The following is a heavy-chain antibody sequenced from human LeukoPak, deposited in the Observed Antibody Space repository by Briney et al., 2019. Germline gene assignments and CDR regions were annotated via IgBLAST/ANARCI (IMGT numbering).Heavy chain of an antibody. J-gene: IGHJ4*02. Sequence: GGSLTLSCAASGFTFSDFACSWVRQAPGKGLEWVSAVSGNGGSTYYADSVKGRLTISRDKSKNTVFLQMSSLRAEDTALYYCVKRRATIISLDQWGQGSLVTVSS. CDR3: VKRRATIISLDQ. V-gene: IGHV3-23*01. CDR2: VSGNGGST. CDR1: GFTFSDFA. D-gene: IGHD5-24*01.